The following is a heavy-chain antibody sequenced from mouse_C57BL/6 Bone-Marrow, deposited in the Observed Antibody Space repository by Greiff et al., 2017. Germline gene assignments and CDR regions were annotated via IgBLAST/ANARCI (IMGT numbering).Heavy chain of an antibody. J-gene: IGHJ1*03. CDR1: GFNIKDDY. D-gene: IGHD2-3*01. Sequence: VQLKESGAELVRPGASVKLSCTASGFNIKDDYMPWVKQRPEQGLEWIGWIDPENGDTEYASKFQGKATITADTSSNTAYLQLSSLTSEDTAVXYCTTYDGYYDWYFEVWGTGTTVTVSS. CDR3: TTYDGYYDWYFEV. CDR2: IDPENGDT. V-gene: IGHV14-4*01.